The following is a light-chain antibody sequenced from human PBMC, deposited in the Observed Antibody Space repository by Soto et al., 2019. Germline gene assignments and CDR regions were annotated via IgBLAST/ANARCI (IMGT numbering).Light chain of an antibody. CDR1: QSLSSNY. V-gene: IGKV3-20*01. CDR3: QHPWT. J-gene: IGKJ1*01. Sequence: EIVLTQSPGSLSLSPGERATLSCRASQSLSSNYLAWYQQKPGQAPRLLIYGASIRATGIPARFSASGSETDFTLTISRLDPEDFAVYYCQHPWTFGQGTKVEIK. CDR2: GAS.